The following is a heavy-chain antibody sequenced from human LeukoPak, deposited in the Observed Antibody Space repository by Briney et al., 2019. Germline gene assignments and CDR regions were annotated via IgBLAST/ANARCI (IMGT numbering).Heavy chain of an antibody. J-gene: IGHJ4*02. CDR1: GFTFSSYW. V-gene: IGHV3-7*01. CDR2: IKQDGSEK. D-gene: IGHD3-16*02. CDR3: ARHREITFGGVIGVDS. Sequence: GGSLRLSCAASGFTFSSYWMSWVRQAPGKGLEWVANIKQDGSEKYYADSVRGRFTISRDNAKNSLYMQMNSLRAEDTAVYFCARHREITFGGVIGVDSWGQGTLVTVSS.